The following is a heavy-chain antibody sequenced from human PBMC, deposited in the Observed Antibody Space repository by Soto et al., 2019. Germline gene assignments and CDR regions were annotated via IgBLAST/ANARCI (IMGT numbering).Heavy chain of an antibody. CDR2: ISGSGGST. CDR3: ASHYDSSDYYYGWFDP. Sequence: GGSLRLSCAASGFTFSSYAMSWVRQAPGKGLEWVSAISGSGGSTYYADSVKGRFTISRDNAKNSLYLQMNSLRAEDTAVYYCASHYDSSDYYYGWFDPWGQGTLVTVSS. CDR1: GFTFSSYA. D-gene: IGHD3-22*01. J-gene: IGHJ5*02. V-gene: IGHV3-23*01.